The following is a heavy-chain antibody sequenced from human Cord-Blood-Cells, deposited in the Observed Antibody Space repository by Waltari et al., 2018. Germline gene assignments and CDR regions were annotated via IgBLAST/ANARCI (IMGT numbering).Heavy chain of an antibody. V-gene: IGHV5-51*01. J-gene: IGHJ3*02. Sequence: RQMPGKGLEWMGIIYPGDSDTRYSPSFQGQVTISADKSISTAYLQWSSLKASDTPMYYCARPRANWAPGGAFDIWGQGTMVTVSS. CDR3: ARPRANWAPGGAFDI. CDR2: IYPGDSDT. D-gene: IGHD7-27*01.